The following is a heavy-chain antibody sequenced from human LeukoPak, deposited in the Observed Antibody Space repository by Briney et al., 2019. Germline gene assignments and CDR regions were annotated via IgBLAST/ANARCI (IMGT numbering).Heavy chain of an antibody. CDR1: GGTFSSYA. D-gene: IGHD6-13*01. V-gene: IGHV1-69*13. J-gene: IGHJ5*02. CDR3: ARGKLEYSSSWYDWFDP. Sequence: SVKVSCKASGGTFSSYAISWVRQAPGQGLEWMGGIIPIFGTANYAQKFQGRVTITADESTSTAYMEPSSLRSEDTAVYYCARGKLEYSSSWYDWFDPWGQGTLVTVSS. CDR2: IIPIFGTA.